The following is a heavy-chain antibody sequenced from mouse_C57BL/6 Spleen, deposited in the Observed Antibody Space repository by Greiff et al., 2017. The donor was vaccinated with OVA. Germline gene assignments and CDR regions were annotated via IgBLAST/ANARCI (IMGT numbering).Heavy chain of an antibody. CDR1: GYTFTDYN. Sequence: VQLQQSGPELVKPGASVKMSCKASGYTFTDYNMHWVKQSHGKSLEWIGYINPNNGGTSYNQKFKGKATLTVNKSSSTAYMELRSLTSEDSAVYYCAREGITTVVPAFDYWGQGTTLTVSS. V-gene: IGHV1-22*01. CDR2: INPNNGGT. D-gene: IGHD1-1*01. CDR3: AREGITTVVPAFDY. J-gene: IGHJ2*01.